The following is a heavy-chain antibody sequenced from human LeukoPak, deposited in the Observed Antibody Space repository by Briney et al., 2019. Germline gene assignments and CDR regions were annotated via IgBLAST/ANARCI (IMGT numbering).Heavy chain of an antibody. CDR3: ARDRRGGFDY. CDR2: ISSSGSTI. CDR1: GFTFSSYE. V-gene: IGHV3-48*03. Sequence: PGGSLRLSCAASGFTFSSYEMNWVRQAPGEGLEWVSYISSSGSTIYYADSVKGRFTISRDKAKNSLYLQMNSLRAEDTAVYYCARDRRGGFDYWGQGTLVTVSS. D-gene: IGHD3-10*01. J-gene: IGHJ4*02.